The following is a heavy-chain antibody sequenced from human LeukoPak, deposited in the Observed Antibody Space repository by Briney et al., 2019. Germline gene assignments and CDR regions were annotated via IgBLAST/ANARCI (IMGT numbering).Heavy chain of an antibody. J-gene: IGHJ4*02. Sequence: PSETLSLTCAVYGGSFSGYYWSWIRQPPGKGLEWIGEINHSGSTNYNPSLKSRVTISVDTSKNQFSLKLSSVTAADTAVYYCARGRDGYDSHYFDYWGQGTLVTVSS. CDR2: INHSGST. CDR3: ARGRDGYDSHYFDY. CDR1: GGSFSGYY. V-gene: IGHV4-34*01. D-gene: IGHD5-12*01.